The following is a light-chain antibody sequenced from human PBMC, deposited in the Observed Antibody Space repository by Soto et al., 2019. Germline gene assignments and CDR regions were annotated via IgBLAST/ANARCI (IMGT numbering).Light chain of an antibody. Sequence: QPVLTQSPSASASLGASVKLTCTLSSGHSSYAIAWHQQQPEKGPRYLMKLNSDGSHSKGDGIPDRFSGSSSGAERYLTISCLQSEDQADYYCQTWGTGTRGVFGGGTKLTVL. CDR2: LNSDGSH. CDR1: SGHSSYA. V-gene: IGLV4-69*01. J-gene: IGLJ3*02. CDR3: QTWGTGTRGV.